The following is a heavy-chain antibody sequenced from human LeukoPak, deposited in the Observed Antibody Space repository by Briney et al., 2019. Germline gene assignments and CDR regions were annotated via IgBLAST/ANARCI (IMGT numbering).Heavy chain of an antibody. CDR3: ARDPGVLRFLEWLESGAFDI. CDR1: GFTFSDYY. CDR2: ISSSGSTI. J-gene: IGHJ3*02. Sequence: GGSLGLSCAASGFTFSDYYMSWIRQAPGKGLEWVSYISSSGSTIYYADSVKGRFTISRDNAKNSLYLQMNSLRAEDTAVYYCARDPGVLRFLEWLESGAFDIWGQGTMVTVSS. D-gene: IGHD3-3*01. V-gene: IGHV3-11*04.